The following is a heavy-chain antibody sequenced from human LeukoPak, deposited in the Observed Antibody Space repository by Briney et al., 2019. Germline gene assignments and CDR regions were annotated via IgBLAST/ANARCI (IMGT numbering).Heavy chain of an antibody. CDR1: GGTFSSYT. CDR2: IIPILGIA. Sequence: SVKVSCKASGGTFSSYTISWVRQAPGQGLEWMGRIIPILGIANYAQKFQGRVTITADKSTSTAYMELSSLRSEDTAVYYCEIGGGVQLERPFDYWGQGTLVTVSS. D-gene: IGHD1-1*01. CDR3: EIGGGVQLERPFDY. J-gene: IGHJ4*02. V-gene: IGHV1-69*02.